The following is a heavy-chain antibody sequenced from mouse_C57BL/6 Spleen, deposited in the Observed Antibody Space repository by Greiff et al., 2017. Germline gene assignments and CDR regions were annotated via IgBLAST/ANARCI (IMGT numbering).Heavy chain of an antibody. J-gene: IGHJ3*01. CDR1: GYTFTGYW. D-gene: IGHD3-2*02. CDR2: ILPGSGST. V-gene: IGHV1-9*01. CDR3: AKPPSQATWLAY. Sequence: VQLQQSGAELMKPGASVKLSCKATGYTFTGYWIAWVKQRPGHGLEWIGEILPGSGSTNYNEKFKGKGTFTADNSSNTAYMQRSSLPTEDPAIYYCAKPPSQATWLAYWGQGTLVTVSA.